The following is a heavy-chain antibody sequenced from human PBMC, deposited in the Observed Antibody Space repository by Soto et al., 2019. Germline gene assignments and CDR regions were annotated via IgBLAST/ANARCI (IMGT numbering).Heavy chain of an antibody. CDR2: ISYDGSNK. D-gene: IGHD3-9*01. J-gene: IGHJ4*02. CDR3: AKDPNQLRYFDPYYFGY. V-gene: IGHV3-30*18. CDR1: GFTFSSYG. Sequence: GGSLRLSCAASGFTFSSYGMHWVRQAPGKGLEWVAVISYDGSNKYYADSVKGRFTISRDNSKNTLYLQMNSLRAEDTAVYYCAKDPNQLRYFDPYYFGYWGQGTLVTVSS.